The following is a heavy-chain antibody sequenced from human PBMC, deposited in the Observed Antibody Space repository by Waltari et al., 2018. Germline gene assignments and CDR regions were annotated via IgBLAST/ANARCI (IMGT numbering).Heavy chain of an antibody. V-gene: IGHV3-23*01. CDR3: AKNTYYDFWSGYYTPFDY. CDR1: GFTFSSYA. J-gene: IGHJ4*02. Sequence: EVQLLESGGGLVQPGGSLRLSCAASGFTFSSYAMRWVRQAPGTGLEWVAAISGSGGSTYYADSVKGRFTISRNNTKNTLYLQRNSLRAEDTALYYCAKNTYYDFWSGYYTPFDYWGQGTLVTVSS. CDR2: ISGSGGST. D-gene: IGHD3-3*01.